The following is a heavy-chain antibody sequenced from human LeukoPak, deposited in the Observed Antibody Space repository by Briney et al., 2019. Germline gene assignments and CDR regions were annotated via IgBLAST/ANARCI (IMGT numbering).Heavy chain of an antibody. J-gene: IGHJ6*02. CDR3: ARCCYKSFYYYYYGMDV. Sequence: SETLSLTCAVYGGSFSGYYWSWIRQPPGKGLEWIGEINHSGSTNYNPSLKSRVTISVDTSKDQFSLKLSSVTAADTAVYYCARCCYKSFYYYYYGMDVWGQGTTVTVSS. CDR2: INHSGST. D-gene: IGHD5-24*01. V-gene: IGHV4-34*01. CDR1: GGSFSGYY.